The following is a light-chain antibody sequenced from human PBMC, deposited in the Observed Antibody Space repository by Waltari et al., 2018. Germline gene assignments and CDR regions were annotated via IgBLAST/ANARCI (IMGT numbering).Light chain of an antibody. J-gene: IGLJ3*02. CDR1: SSDVGGYNF. CDR2: EVN. CDR3: SSYTGSNPLEV. V-gene: IGLV2-14*01. Sequence: QSALTQPASVSGSPGQSITISCIGTSSDVGGYNFFSWYQQHPGKAPKLMIFEVNNRPSGVSNRFSGSKSGNTASLTISGLQIEDEADYYCSSYTGSNPLEVFGGGTKLTVL.